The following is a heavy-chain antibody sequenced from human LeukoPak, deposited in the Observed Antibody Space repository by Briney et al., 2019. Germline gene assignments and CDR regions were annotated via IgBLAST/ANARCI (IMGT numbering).Heavy chain of an antibody. V-gene: IGHV4-39*02. J-gene: IGHJ6*03. D-gene: IGHD3-10*01. CDR1: GGSISSSRYY. CDR3: ARDPGLGGGSGSYYSYYYYYMDV. Sequence: SETLSLTCTVSGGSISSSRYYGGWIHQPPGKGLEWIGSLYYSGNTYYNPSLKSRVTISVDTSKNQFSLKLSSVTAADTAVYYCARDPGLGGGSGSYYSYYYYYMDVWGKGTTVTVSS. CDR2: LYYSGNT.